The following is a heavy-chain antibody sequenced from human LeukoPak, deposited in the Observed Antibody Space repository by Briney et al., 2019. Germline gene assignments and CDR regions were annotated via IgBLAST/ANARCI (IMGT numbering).Heavy chain of an antibody. D-gene: IGHD3-10*01. CDR1: GITPSRYD. J-gene: IGHJ3*02. CDR2: ISYDRSNK. Sequence: GGSLSLSCAASGITPSRYDMHWVRQAPGKALEWVAVISYDRSNKDDADSVKGRFTISKDNSKNTLHLQMNSLRAEDTAVYYCAKDRGVWAFDIWGQGTMVTVSS. CDR3: AKDRGVWAFDI. V-gene: IGHV3-30-3*01.